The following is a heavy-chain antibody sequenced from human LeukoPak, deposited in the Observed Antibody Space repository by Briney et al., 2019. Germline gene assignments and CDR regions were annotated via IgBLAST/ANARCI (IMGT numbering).Heavy chain of an antibody. J-gene: IGHJ4*02. CDR2: INPNSGGT. CDR1: GYTFTSYD. V-gene: IGHV1-2*02. CDR3: ASLAVEDY. D-gene: IGHD6-19*01. Sequence: ASVKVSCKASGYTFTSYDINWVRQAPGQGLEWMGWINPNSGGTNYAQKFQGRVTMTRDTSISTAYMELSRLRSDDTAVYYCASLAVEDYWGQGTLVTVSS.